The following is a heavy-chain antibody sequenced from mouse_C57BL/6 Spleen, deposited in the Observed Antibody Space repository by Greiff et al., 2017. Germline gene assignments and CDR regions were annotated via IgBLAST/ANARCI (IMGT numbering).Heavy chain of an antibody. V-gene: IGHV1-7*01. D-gene: IGHD2-1*01. CDR2: INPSSGYT. CDR3: ARTGNYGNSLSIDY. CDR1: GYTFTSYW. J-gene: IGHJ4*01. Sequence: VQLQESGAELAKPGASVKLSCKASGYTFTSYWMHWVKQRPGQGLEWIGYINPSSGYTKYNQKFKDKATLSADKSYSTAYMQLSSLTYDDSAVYYCARTGNYGNSLSIDYWGQGTSVTVSS.